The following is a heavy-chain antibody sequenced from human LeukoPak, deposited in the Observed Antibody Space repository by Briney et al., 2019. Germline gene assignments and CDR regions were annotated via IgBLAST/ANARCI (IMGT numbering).Heavy chain of an antibody. CDR3: ARALGYYDFWSGSSSPSNWFDP. D-gene: IGHD3-3*01. CDR2: IYYSGSI. J-gene: IGHJ5*02. Sequence: SETLSLTCTVSGGSIDFYYWSWIRQSPGKGLEWIGNIYYSGSIKYNPSLKSRVTISVDTSKNQFSLILSSVTAADTAVYYCARALGYYDFWSGSSSPSNWFDPWGQGTLVTVSS. CDR1: GGSIDFYY. V-gene: IGHV4-59*01.